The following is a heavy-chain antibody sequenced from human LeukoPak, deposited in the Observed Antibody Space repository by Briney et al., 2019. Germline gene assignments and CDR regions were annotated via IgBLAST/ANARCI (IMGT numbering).Heavy chain of an antibody. CDR3: ARQMYNWKYDY. Sequence: SETLSLTCTVSGGSISSYYWSWIRQPPGKGLEWIGYISYSGSSNYNPSLKSRVTISVDTSKNQFSLKLSSVTAADTAVYYCARQMYNWKYDYWGQGTLVTVSS. CDR2: ISYSGSS. CDR1: GGSISSYY. V-gene: IGHV4-59*08. J-gene: IGHJ4*02. D-gene: IGHD1-1*01.